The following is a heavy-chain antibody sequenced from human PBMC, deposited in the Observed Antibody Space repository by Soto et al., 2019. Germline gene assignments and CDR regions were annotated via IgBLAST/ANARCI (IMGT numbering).Heavy chain of an antibody. CDR1: GFTFSSYA. CDR3: ARSGDSGSYSYFDY. Sequence: VQLVESGGGVVQPGRSLRLSCAASGFTFSSYAMHWVRQAPGKGLEWVAVISYDGSNKYYADSVKGRFTISRDNSKNTLYLQMNSLRAEDTAVYYCARSGDSGSYSYFDYWGQGTLVTVSS. D-gene: IGHD1-26*01. V-gene: IGHV3-30-3*01. J-gene: IGHJ4*02. CDR2: ISYDGSNK.